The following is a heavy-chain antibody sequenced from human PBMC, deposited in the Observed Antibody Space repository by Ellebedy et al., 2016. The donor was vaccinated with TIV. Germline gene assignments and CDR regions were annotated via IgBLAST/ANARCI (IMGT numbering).Heavy chain of an antibody. CDR3: ARGQGIAAAGIGPHFDY. Sequence: SETLSLXCTVSGGSISSGGYYWSWIRQHPGKGLEWIGYIYYSGSTYYNPSLKSRVTISVDTSKNQFSLKLSSVTAADTAVYYCARGQGIAAAGIGPHFDYWGQGTLVTVSS. CDR2: IYYSGST. J-gene: IGHJ4*02. V-gene: IGHV4-31*03. D-gene: IGHD6-13*01. CDR1: GGSISSGGYY.